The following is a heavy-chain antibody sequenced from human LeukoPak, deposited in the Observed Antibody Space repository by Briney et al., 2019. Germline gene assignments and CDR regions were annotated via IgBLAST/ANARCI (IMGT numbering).Heavy chain of an antibody. J-gene: IGHJ4*02. Sequence: SETLSLTCTVSGGSISSGNYYWSWIRQPAGKGLEWIGRIYSSGSTNYNPSLKSRVTISVDTSKNQFSLKLSSVTAADTAVYYCARRGPSFVGFDYWGQGTLVTVSS. CDR1: GGSISSGNYY. D-gene: IGHD2-21*01. V-gene: IGHV4-61*02. CDR3: ARRGPSFVGFDY. CDR2: IYSSGST.